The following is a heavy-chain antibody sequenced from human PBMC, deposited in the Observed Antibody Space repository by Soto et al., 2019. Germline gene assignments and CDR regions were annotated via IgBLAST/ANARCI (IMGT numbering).Heavy chain of an antibody. V-gene: IGHV3-23*01. CDR3: AKPSGGSYPESRVFDS. CDR1: GFTFYSSA. J-gene: IGHJ4*02. Sequence: VGSLRLSCAASGFTFYSSAMSWVRQAPGKGLEWVSAISTTGGNTLYAGSVKGRFTISRDNSKNTLYLQMNSLRAEDTAIYYCAKPSGGSYPESRVFDSWGQGTRVTVSS. CDR2: ISTTGGNT. D-gene: IGHD1-26*01.